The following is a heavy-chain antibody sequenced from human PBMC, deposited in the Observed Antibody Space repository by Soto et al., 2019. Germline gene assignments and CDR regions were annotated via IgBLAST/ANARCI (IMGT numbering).Heavy chain of an antibody. D-gene: IGHD5-12*01. J-gene: IGHJ3*02. CDR1: GYTFTGYY. CDR2: INPNSGGT. V-gene: IGHV1-2*04. CDR3: ARDQWIEAHAFDI. Sequence: QVQLVQSGAEVKKPGASVKVSCKASGYTFTGYYMHWVRQAPGHGLEWMGWINPNSGGTNYAQKFQGWVTMTRDTSISTAYMELSRLRSDDTAVYYCARDQWIEAHAFDIWGQGTMVTVSS.